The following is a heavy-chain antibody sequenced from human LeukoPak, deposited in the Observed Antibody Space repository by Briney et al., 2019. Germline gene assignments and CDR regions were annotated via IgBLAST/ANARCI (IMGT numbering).Heavy chain of an antibody. CDR2: FYYSGST. D-gene: IGHD3-3*01. V-gene: IGHV4-59*11. J-gene: IGHJ5*02. CDR3: ARGRGYYYDFWSGYSNWFDP. Sequence: SETLSLTCTVSGGSISSHYWSWIRQPPGKGLEWIGYFYYSGSTNYNPSLKSRVTISVDTSKNQFSLKLSSVTAADTAVYYCARGRGYYYDFWSGYSNWFDPWGLGTLVTVSS. CDR1: GGSISSHY.